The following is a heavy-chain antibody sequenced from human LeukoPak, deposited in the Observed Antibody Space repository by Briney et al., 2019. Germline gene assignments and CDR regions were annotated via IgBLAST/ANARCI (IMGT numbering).Heavy chain of an antibody. CDR1: GFTFSSYW. V-gene: IGHV3-7*01. Sequence: GGSLRLSCAASGFTFSSYWMSWVRQAPGKGLEWVANIKQDGSEKNSVDSVKGRFTISRDNAKNSVYLQTNSLRAEDTAVYYCAREKDSGSNWRFDYWGQGTLVTVSS. J-gene: IGHJ4*02. CDR2: IKQDGSEK. D-gene: IGHD1-26*01. CDR3: AREKDSGSNWRFDY.